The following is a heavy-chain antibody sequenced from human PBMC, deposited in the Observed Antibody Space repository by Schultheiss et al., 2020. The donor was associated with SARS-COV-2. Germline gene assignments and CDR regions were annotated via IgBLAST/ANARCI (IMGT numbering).Heavy chain of an antibody. CDR2: IYTSGTT. CDR3: ARGVAFDH. V-gene: IGHV4-39*07. Sequence: SETLSLTCTVSGGSISSSSYYWGWIRQPPGKGLEWIGSIYTSGTTYYNESLRSRLTISLDTSKNQFSLRLSSVTAADTAVYYCARGVAFDHWGQGTLVTVSS. CDR1: GGSISSSSYY. J-gene: IGHJ4*02. D-gene: IGHD2-15*01.